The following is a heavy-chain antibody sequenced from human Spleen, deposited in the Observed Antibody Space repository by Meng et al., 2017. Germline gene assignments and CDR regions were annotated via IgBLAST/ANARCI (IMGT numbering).Heavy chain of an antibody. CDR3: ARGPTTMAHDFDY. D-gene: IGHD4-11*01. CDR1: GGSLSSSSYY. Sequence: RLEPPELGPGLWEPSEKLSPTVNSAGGSLSSSSYYWGWIRQPPGKGLEWIGSIYYSGSTYYNPSLKSRVTISVGTSKNQSSLNLSSVTAADTAVYYCARGPTTMAHDFDYWGQGTLVTVSS. CDR2: IYYSGST. V-gene: IGHV4-39*06. J-gene: IGHJ4*02.